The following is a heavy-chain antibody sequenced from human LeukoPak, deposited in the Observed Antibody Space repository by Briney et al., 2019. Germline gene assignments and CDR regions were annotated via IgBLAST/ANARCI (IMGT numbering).Heavy chain of an antibody. D-gene: IGHD1-7*01. V-gene: IGHV4-39*01. Sequence: PSETQSLTCTVSGGSISSSSYYWGWIRQPPGKGLEWIGSIYYSGSTYYNPSLKSRVTISVDTSKNQFSLKLSSVTAADTAVYYCARLSPPEYNWNYGYHFDYWGQGTLVTVSS. CDR2: IYYSGST. CDR1: GGSISSSSYY. J-gene: IGHJ4*02. CDR3: ARLSPPEYNWNYGYHFDY.